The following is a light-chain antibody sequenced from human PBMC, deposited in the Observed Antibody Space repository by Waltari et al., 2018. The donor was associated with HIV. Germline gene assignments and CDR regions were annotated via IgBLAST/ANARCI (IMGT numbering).Light chain of an antibody. CDR1: QSVTSSF. CDR2: GAS. J-gene: IGKJ4*01. Sequence: IVLTPSPGTLSLFPGGRATLDGRASQSVTSSFLSGYQQKPGQAPRLLIYGASSRATVIPDRFSGGGSGTDCTLTISRLEPEDFAVYYCQQYGSSPLTFGGGTKVDIK. V-gene: IGKV3-20*01. CDR3: QQYGSSPLT.